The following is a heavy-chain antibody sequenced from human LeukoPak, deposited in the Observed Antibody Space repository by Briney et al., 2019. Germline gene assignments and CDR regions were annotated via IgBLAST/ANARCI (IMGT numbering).Heavy chain of an antibody. CDR2: IKQDGSEK. CDR3: ARHYCSGGSCHFDY. V-gene: IGHV3-7*01. D-gene: IGHD2-15*01. CDR1: GLTFSSYW. Sequence: GGPLRLSCAASGLTFSSYWMSWVRQAPGKGLEWVANIKQDGSEKYYVDSVKGRFTISRDNAKNSLYLQMNRLRVEDTAVYYCARHYCSGGSCHFDYRGQGTLVTVSS. J-gene: IGHJ4*02.